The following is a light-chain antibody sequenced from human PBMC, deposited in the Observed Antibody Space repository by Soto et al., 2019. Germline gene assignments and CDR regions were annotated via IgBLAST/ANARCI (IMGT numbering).Light chain of an antibody. CDR2: GSN. V-gene: IGLV1-44*01. CDR3: AAWDDTLNGPV. CDR1: SSNIGSNS. Sequence: QSVLTQPPSASGTPGQRVSISCSGSSSNIGSNSVTWYQQFLGKAPKLLIYGSNQRPSGVPDRFSGSKSGTSASLATSGLQSEDESDYYCAAWDDTLNGPVFGGGTKVTVL. J-gene: IGLJ2*01.